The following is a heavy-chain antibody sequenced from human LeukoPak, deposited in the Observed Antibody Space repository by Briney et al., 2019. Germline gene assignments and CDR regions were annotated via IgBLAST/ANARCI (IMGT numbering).Heavy chain of an antibody. Sequence: SETLSLTCTVSGGSISSGSYYWSWIRQPAGKGLEWIGRIYTSGSTNYNPSLKSRVTISVDTSKNQFSLKLSSVTAADTAVYYCARDSRTSGAFDIWGQGTMVTVSS. D-gene: IGHD3-16*01. CDR2: IYTSGST. CDR1: GGSISSGSYY. CDR3: ARDSRTSGAFDI. V-gene: IGHV4-61*02. J-gene: IGHJ3*02.